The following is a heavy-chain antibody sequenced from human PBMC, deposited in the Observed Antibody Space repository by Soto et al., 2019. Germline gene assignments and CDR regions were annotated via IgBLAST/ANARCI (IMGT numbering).Heavy chain of an antibody. CDR3: ANSGLGSGIYSLDAFDI. Sequence: GGSLRLSCAASGFTFSSYAMSWVRQAPGKGLEWVSAISGSGGSTYYADSVKGRFTISRDNSKNTLYLQMNSLRAEDTAVYYCANSGLGSGIYSLDAFDIWGQGTMVTVSS. CDR2: ISGSGGST. V-gene: IGHV3-23*01. D-gene: IGHD3-10*01. CDR1: GFTFSSYA. J-gene: IGHJ3*02.